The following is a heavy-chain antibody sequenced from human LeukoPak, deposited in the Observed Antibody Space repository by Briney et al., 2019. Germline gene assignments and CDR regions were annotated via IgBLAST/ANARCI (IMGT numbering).Heavy chain of an antibody. CDR2: INQDGSEK. CDR3: ARGRRVPAAMGNWFDP. D-gene: IGHD2-2*01. CDR1: GFTFSSYW. V-gene: IGHV3-7*01. Sequence: GGSLRLSCTASGFTFSSYWMSWVRQAPGKGLEWVANINQDGSEKYYVDSVKGRFTISRDNAENSLYLQMNSLRAEDTAVYYCARGRRVPAAMGNWFDPWGQGTLVTVSS. J-gene: IGHJ5*02.